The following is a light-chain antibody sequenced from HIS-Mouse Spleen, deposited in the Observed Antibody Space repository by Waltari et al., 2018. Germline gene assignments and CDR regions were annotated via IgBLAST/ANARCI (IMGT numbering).Light chain of an antibody. CDR2: DVS. CDR1: SSDVGGYNY. Sequence: QSALTQPASVSGSPGQSITISCTRTSSDVGGYNYVSWYQQHPGKAPKLMISDVSKRPSGVPNRFSGSKSGNTASLTISGLQAEDEADYYCSSYTSSSTWVFGGGTKLTVL. J-gene: IGLJ3*02. CDR3: SSYTSSSTWV. V-gene: IGLV2-14*03.